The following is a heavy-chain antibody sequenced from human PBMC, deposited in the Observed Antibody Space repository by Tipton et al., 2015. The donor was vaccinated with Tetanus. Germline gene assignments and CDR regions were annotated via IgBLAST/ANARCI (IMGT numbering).Heavy chain of an antibody. CDR1: GGTFSSYT. D-gene: IGHD1-1*01. CDR2: IIPILGIA. Sequence: QLVQSGAEVKKPGSSVKVSCKASGGTFSSYTISWVRQAPGQGLEWMGRIIPILGIANYAQKFQGRVTITADKSTSTAYMELSSLRSEDTAVYYCARVEKGYYHYGMDVWGQGTTVTVSS. J-gene: IGHJ6*02. CDR3: ARVEKGYYHYGMDV. V-gene: IGHV1-69*09.